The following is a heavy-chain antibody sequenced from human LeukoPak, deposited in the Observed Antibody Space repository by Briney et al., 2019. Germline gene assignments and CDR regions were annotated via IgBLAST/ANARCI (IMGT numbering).Heavy chain of an antibody. CDR1: GFSLSTSGVC. V-gene: IGHV2-70*11. CDR3: ARTAAYPSPPDY. CDR2: IDWDDTK. D-gene: IGHD3-16*01. Sequence: SGPTLVNPTQTLTLTCTFSGFSLSTSGVCVSWIRQPPGKALECLARIDWDDTKYCSTSLKTRLTISKDTPKNQVVLTMTNMDPVDTATYYCARTAAYPSPPDYWGQGTLVTVSS. J-gene: IGHJ4*02.